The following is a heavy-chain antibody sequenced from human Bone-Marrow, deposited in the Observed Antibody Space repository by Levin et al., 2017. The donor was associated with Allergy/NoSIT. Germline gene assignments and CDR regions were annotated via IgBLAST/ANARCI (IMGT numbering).Heavy chain of an antibody. CDR1: GFTFGGYG. CDR3: ARHRSGYYFDY. Sequence: GGSLRLSCTASGFTFGGYGMHWVRQAPGKGLVWVSRINTDGSITTYADSVKGRFTFSRDNAENTLYLEMNSLRAEDTAIYYCARHRSGYYFDYWGQGTLVTVSS. J-gene: IGHJ4*02. V-gene: IGHV3-74*01. CDR2: INTDGSIT. D-gene: IGHD3-22*01.